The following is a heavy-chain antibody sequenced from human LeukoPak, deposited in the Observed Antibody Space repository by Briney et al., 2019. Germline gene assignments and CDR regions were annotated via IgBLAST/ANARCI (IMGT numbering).Heavy chain of an antibody. Sequence: ASVKVSCKASGGTFSNYGISWVRQAPGQGLEWMGGIIPIFGTANYAQKFQGRVTITADGSTSTAYMELSSLRSEDTAVYYCARGRPQVRGVILVDTPLDYWGQGTLVSVSS. J-gene: IGHJ4*02. V-gene: IGHV1-69*13. CDR1: GGTFSNYG. D-gene: IGHD3-10*01. CDR2: IIPIFGTA. CDR3: ARGRPQVRGVILVDTPLDY.